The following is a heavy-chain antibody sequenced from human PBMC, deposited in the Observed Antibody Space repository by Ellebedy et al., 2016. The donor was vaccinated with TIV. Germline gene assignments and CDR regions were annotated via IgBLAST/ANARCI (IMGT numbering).Heavy chain of an antibody. CDR2: IKQDGSEK. D-gene: IGHD3-10*01. CDR3: AREGIRAFDI. J-gene: IGHJ3*02. CDR1: GFTFSTYW. V-gene: IGHV3-7*01. Sequence: GGSLRLXXAASGFTFSTYWMTWVRQTPGKRLEWVANIKQDGSEKYYVDSVKGRFTISRDNAKNSLYLQMNSLRAEDTAVYYCAREGIRAFDIWGQGTMVTVSS.